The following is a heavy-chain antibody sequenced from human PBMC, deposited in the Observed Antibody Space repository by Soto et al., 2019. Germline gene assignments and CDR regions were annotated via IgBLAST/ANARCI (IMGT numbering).Heavy chain of an antibody. CDR1: GFTFSDFA. CDR2: ASGSGSGT. V-gene: IGHV3-23*01. Sequence: PGGSLRLSCAAAGFTFSDFAIAWVRQAPGKGLEWVSSASGSGSGTYYADSVKGRFTISRDNSKNTLFLHMTNLRAGDTALYFCAKGRPGVAAAPDYWGQGTLVTVSS. CDR3: AKGRPGVAAAPDY. J-gene: IGHJ4*02. D-gene: IGHD2-21*01.